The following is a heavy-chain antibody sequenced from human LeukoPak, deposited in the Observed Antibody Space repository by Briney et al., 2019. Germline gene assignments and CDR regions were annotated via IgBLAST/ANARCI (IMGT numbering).Heavy chain of an antibody. Sequence: ASVKVSCKASGYTFTSYDINWVRQATGQGLEWMGWMNPDSGNTGYAQKFQGRVTMTRNTSISTAYMELSSLRSEDTAVYYCARAGGYCGRISCPYYFDYWGQGSLVAVSS. CDR2: MNPDSGNT. CDR3: ARAGGYCGRISCPYYFDY. V-gene: IGHV1-8*01. CDR1: GYTFTSYD. D-gene: IGHD2-15*01. J-gene: IGHJ4*02.